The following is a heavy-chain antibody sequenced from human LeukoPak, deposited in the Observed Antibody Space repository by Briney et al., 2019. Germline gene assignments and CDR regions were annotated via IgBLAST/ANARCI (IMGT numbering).Heavy chain of an antibody. CDR2: IYSGGST. J-gene: IGHJ4*02. D-gene: IGHD4-4*01. CDR3: VQYLDY. Sequence: GGSLRLSCAASGFTFSSYSMNWVRQAPGKGLEWVSVIYSGGSTYYADSVKGRFTISRDNSKNTLYLQMNSLRAEDTAVYYCVQYLDYWGQGTLVTVSS. V-gene: IGHV3-66*01. CDR1: GFTFSSYS.